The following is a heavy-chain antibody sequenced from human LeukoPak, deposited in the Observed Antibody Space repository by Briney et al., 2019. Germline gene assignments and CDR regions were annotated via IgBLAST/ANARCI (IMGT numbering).Heavy chain of an antibody. CDR1: GFTFTAYN. V-gene: IGHV3-21*01. J-gene: IGHJ4*02. CDR3: ARELGNDY. Sequence: GGSLRLSCAASGFTFTAYNMNWVRQAPGKGLEWVSSVSSSSHYIYYADSMKGRFTISRDNAKNSLYLQMSSLRVEDTAVYYCARELGNDYWGQGTLVTVS. CDR2: VSSSSHYI. D-gene: IGHD3-16*01.